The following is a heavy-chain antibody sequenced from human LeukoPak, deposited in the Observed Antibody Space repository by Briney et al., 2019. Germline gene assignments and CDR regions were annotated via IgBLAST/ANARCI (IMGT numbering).Heavy chain of an antibody. Sequence: GASVKVSCKASGYTFTGYYMHWVRQAPGQGLEWMGRINPNSGGTNYAQKFQGRVTMTRGTSISTAYMELSRLRSDDTAVYYCARKMATASYYYYGMDVWGQGTTVTVSS. CDR2: INPNSGGT. D-gene: IGHD5-24*01. V-gene: IGHV1-2*06. CDR1: GYTFTGYY. CDR3: ARKMATASYYYYGMDV. J-gene: IGHJ6*02.